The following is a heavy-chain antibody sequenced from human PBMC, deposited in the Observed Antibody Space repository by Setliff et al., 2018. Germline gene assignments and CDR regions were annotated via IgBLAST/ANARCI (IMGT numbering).Heavy chain of an antibody. V-gene: IGHV3-7*01. D-gene: IGHD7-27*01. Sequence: GESLRLSCVVSGFSFSRHWMSWVRQAPGKGLEWVADIKQDGSTKYYLDSVKGRFTISRDNVKNSLFLQMNSLRAEDTAVYYCVRDLHWGFDYWGLGTLVTVSS. CDR3: VRDLHWGFDY. J-gene: IGHJ4*02. CDR2: IKQDGSTK. CDR1: GFSFSRHW.